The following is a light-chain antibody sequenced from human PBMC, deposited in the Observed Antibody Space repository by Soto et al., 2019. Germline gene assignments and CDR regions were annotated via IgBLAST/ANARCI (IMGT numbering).Light chain of an antibody. CDR1: SSDVGGYNY. Sequence: QSALTQPRSVSGSPGQSVTVSCTGTSSDVGGYNYVSWYQQYPGKAPKLMTYEVTKRPSRVPDRFSGSKSGNTASLTISGVQAEDEADYYCCSYAGSPYVFGTGTKLTVL. CDR3: CSYAGSPYV. J-gene: IGLJ1*01. V-gene: IGLV2-11*01. CDR2: EVT.